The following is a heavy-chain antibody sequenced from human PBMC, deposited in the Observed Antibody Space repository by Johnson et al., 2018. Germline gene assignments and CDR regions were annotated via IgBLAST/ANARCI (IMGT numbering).Heavy chain of an antibody. CDR3: ARDVGDVKYYYYYGMDV. Sequence: QVQLVESGGGVVQPGRSLRLSCAASGFTSSSYGMHWVRQAPGKGLEWAAVIWNDGSNKYYADSVKGRFTISRDKSKNTLFLQRNSLRGGDTAVYYCARDVGDVKYYYYYGMDVRGQGTTVTVSS. J-gene: IGHJ6*02. CDR2: IWNDGSNK. CDR1: GFTSSSYG. V-gene: IGHV3-33*01. D-gene: IGHD3-16*01.